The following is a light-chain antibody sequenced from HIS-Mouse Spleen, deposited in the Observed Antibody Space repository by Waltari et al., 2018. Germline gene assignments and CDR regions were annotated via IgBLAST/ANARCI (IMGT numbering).Light chain of an antibody. V-gene: IGLV2-14*01. J-gene: IGLJ2*01. CDR3: SSYTSSSTLV. CDR1: SSDVGGSNY. CDR2: EVS. Sequence: QSALTQPASVSVSPGQSITLSRTGTSSDVGGSNYVSWYQQHPGKAPKLMIYEVSNRPSGVSNRFSGSKSGNTASLTISGLQAEDEADYYCSSYTSSSTLVFGGGTKLTVL.